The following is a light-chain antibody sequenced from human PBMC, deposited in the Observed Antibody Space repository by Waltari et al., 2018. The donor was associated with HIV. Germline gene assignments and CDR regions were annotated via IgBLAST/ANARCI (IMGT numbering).Light chain of an antibody. CDR2: GNS. CDR3: QSYDSSLSGVV. J-gene: IGLJ2*01. CDR1: SSNIGAGYD. V-gene: IGLV1-40*01. Sequence: QSVLTQPPSVSGAPGQRVTISCTGSSSNIGAGYDVHWYQQLPGTAPKLLSYGNSNRPSGVPDRFSGSKSGTSASLAIPGLQAEDEADYYCQSYDSSLSGVVFGGGTKLTVL.